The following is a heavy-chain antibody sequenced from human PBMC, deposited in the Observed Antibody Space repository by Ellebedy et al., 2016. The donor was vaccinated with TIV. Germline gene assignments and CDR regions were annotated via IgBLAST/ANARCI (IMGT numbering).Heavy chain of an antibody. CDR2: ISAYNGNT. V-gene: IGHV1-18*01. D-gene: IGHD3-10*01. CDR3: ARDRGYLDAFDI. Sequence: ASVKVSXXASGYTFTSYGISWVRQAPGQGLEWMGWISAYNGNTSYAQKLQGRVTMTTDTSTSTAYMELRSLRSDDTAVYYCARDRGYLDAFDIWGQGTMVTVSS. CDR1: GYTFTSYG. J-gene: IGHJ3*02.